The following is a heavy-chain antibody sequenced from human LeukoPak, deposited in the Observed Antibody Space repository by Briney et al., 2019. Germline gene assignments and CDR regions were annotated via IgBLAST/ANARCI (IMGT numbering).Heavy chain of an antibody. CDR1: GFTFSSYA. CDR3: AKAGAMVRGAMFDP. Sequence: GGSLRLSCAASGFTFSSYAMSWVRQAPGKGLEWVSAISGSGGSTYYADSVKGRFTISRDNSENTLYLQMNSLRAEDTAVYYCAKAGAMVRGAMFDPWGQGTLVTVSS. CDR2: ISGSGGST. V-gene: IGHV3-23*01. D-gene: IGHD3-10*01. J-gene: IGHJ5*02.